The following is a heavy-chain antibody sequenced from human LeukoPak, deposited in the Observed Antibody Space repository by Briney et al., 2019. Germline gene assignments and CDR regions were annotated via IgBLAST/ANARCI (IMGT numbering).Heavy chain of an antibody. Sequence: GGSLRLSCAASGFTFDDYAMHWVRQAPGKGLEWVSGISWNSGSVGYADSVKGRFTISRDNAKNSLYLQMNSLRAEDTALYYCAKDSTWGQGTLVTVSS. CDR3: AKDST. CDR2: ISWNSGSV. CDR1: GFTFDDYA. J-gene: IGHJ4*02. V-gene: IGHV3-9*01.